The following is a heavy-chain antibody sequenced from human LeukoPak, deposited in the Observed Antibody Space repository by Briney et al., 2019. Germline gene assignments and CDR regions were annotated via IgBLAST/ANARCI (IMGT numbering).Heavy chain of an antibody. Sequence: TGGSLRLSCAASGFTFSSYGMHWVRQAPGKRLEWVAFIRYDGSNKYYADSVKGRFTISRDNSKNTLYLQMNSLRAEDTAVYYCAKTTKDSSGYLDYWGQGTLVTVSS. J-gene: IGHJ4*02. CDR2: IRYDGSNK. CDR1: GFTFSSYG. V-gene: IGHV3-30*02. CDR3: AKTTKDSSGYLDY. D-gene: IGHD3-22*01.